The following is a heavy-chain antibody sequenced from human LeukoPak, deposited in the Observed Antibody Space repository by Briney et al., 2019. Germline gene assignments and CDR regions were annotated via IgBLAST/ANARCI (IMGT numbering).Heavy chain of an antibody. J-gene: IGHJ4*02. CDR1: GFTFSNYA. CDR3: AKDPTTVVTRTFDY. D-gene: IGHD4-23*01. CDR2: INGSGGRT. V-gene: IGHV3-23*01. Sequence: GGSLRLSCAASGFTFSNYAMSWVRQAPGKGLEWVSDINGSGGRTYYADSVKGRFTISRDNSKNTLYLQMNSLRAEDTAVYYCAKDPTTVVTRTFDYWGQGTLVTVSS.